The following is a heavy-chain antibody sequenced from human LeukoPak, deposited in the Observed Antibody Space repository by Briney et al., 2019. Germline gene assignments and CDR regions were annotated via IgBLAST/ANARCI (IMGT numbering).Heavy chain of an antibody. Sequence: GGSLRLSCAASGFTFSRYWMCWVRQAPGKWLGWVANIKEDGSEKYYVDSVEGRFTISRDNAKNSVFLQMNRLRAEDTAVYYCERAVSFGTEPYGFDIWGQGTMVTVSS. V-gene: IGHV3-7*01. CDR1: GFTFSRYW. CDR2: IKEDGSEK. CDR3: ERAVSFGTEPYGFDI. J-gene: IGHJ3*02. D-gene: IGHD3-16*01.